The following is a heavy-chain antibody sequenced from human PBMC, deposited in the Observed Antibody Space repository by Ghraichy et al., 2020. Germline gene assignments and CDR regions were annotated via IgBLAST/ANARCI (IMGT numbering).Heavy chain of an antibody. CDR1: GYSFTSYW. J-gene: IGHJ6*03. V-gene: IGHV5-51*01. CDR3: ARHLRITIFGVAGGRKNYYYYMDV. Sequence: GESLNISCKGSGYSFTSYWIGWVRQMPGKGLEWMGIIYPGDSDTRYSPSFQGQATISADKSISTAYLQWSSLKASDTAMYYCARHLRITIFGVAGGRKNYYYYMDVWGKGTTVTVSS. D-gene: IGHD3-3*01. CDR2: IYPGDSDT.